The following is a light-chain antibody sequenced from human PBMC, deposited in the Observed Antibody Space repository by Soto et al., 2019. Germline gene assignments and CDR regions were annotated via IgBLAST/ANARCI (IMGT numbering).Light chain of an antibody. CDR1: QSISNN. J-gene: IGKJ4*01. CDR2: GAS. CDR3: QQYNNWPPVT. V-gene: IGKV3-15*01. Sequence: EIVMTQSPGTLSVSPGERATLSCRASQSISNNLAWYQQKPGQAPRLLIYGASTRATGIPARFSGSGSGTEFSLTISSLQSEDFAVYYCQQYNNWPPVTFGGGTKVEIK.